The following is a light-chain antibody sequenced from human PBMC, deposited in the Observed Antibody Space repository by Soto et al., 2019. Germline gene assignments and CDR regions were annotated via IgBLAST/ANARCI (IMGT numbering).Light chain of an antibody. CDR2: RAS. CDR3: HKRAWWPLT. Sequence: EIVLTQSPATLSLSPGERATLSCRASQSVGAFFVWYQQKAGQTPRLLIYRASNRAAGVPARFRGSGSRTDFALTISRVETEDSEIYYCHKRAWWPLTFGQGTRLEIK. CDR1: QSVGAF. J-gene: IGKJ5*01. V-gene: IGKV3-11*01.